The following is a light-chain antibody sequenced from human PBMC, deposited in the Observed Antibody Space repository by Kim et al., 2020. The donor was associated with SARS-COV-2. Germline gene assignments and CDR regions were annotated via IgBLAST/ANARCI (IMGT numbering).Light chain of an antibody. CDR1: QGIGSR. J-gene: IGKJ5*01. Sequence: ECVGDRVNITCRASQGIGSRLVWYQQKPEKAPKSLIYAASTLQSGVPSRFSGSGSGSDFTLTITSLQPEDSATYYCQQYNDYPITFGQGTRLEIK. V-gene: IGKV1D-16*01. CDR2: AAS. CDR3: QQYNDYPIT.